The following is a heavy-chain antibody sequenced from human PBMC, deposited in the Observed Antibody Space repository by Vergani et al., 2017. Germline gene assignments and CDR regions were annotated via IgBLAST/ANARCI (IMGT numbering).Heavy chain of an antibody. CDR2: IYYSGST. CDR3: ASSPQGDYGRNWFDP. D-gene: IGHD4-17*01. V-gene: IGHV4-59*01. Sequence: QVQLQESGPGLVTPSETLSLTCTVSGGSISSYYWSWIRQPPGKGLEWIGYIYYSGSTNYNPSLKSRVTISVDTSKNQFSLKLSSVTAADTAVYYCASSPQGDYGRNWFDPWGQGTLVTVSS. CDR1: GGSISSYY. J-gene: IGHJ5*02.